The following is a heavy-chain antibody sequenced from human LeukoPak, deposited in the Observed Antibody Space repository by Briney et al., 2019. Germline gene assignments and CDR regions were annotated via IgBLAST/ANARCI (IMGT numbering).Heavy chain of an antibody. V-gene: IGHV4-59*01. CDR1: GGSISSYY. J-gene: IGHJ4*02. CDR3: VRRTFSSTYYFFDS. CDR2: IYYSGST. Sequence: SETLSLTCTVSGGSISSYYWSWIRQPPGKGLEWIGYIYYSGSTNYNPSLKSRVTISVDTSKNQFSLKLSSVTAADTAVYYCVRRTFSSTYYFFDSWGQGTLVTVSS. D-gene: IGHD6-13*01.